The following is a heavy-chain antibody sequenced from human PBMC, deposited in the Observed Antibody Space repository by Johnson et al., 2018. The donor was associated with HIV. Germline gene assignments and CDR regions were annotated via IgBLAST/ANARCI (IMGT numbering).Heavy chain of an antibody. CDR1: GFTFSSYG. J-gene: IGHJ3*02. V-gene: IGHV3-NL1*01. CDR2: IYSGGST. D-gene: IGHD6-19*01. CDR3: ARDGWGSRGWDDAFDI. Sequence: VQLVESGGGVVQPGRSLRLSCAASGFTFSSYGIHWVRQAPGKGLEWVSVIYSGGSTYYADSVKGRFTISRDNSKNTLYLQMNSLRAEDTAVYYCARDGWGSRGWDDAFDIWGQGTMVIVS.